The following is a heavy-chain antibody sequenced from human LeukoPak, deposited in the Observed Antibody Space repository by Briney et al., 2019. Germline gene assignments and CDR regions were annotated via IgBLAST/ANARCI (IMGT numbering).Heavy chain of an antibody. V-gene: IGHV4-30-4*08. D-gene: IGHD2-2*01. J-gene: IGHJ3*02. CDR1: GGSISSGDYW. CDR3: AREGWGCSSTSCLVPDAFDI. CDR2: IYYREST. Sequence: SETLSLTCTVSGGSISSGDYWWRWSRQPRGKGVEWIGYIYYRESTYYNPCVNSRVTISVDTSKNQFSLKLSSVTAADTAVYYCAREGWGCSSTSCLVPDAFDIWGQGTMVTVSS.